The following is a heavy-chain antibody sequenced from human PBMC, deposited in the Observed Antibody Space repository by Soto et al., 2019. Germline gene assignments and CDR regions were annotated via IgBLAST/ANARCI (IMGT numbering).Heavy chain of an antibody. Sequence: PGGSLRLSCAASGFTFSNYAMGWVRQAPGKGLDWVSAISGSGGSTYYADSVKGRFTISRDNSKNTLSLQMNSLRAEDTALYYCEKDWDLDYWGQGTLVTVSS. CDR2: ISGSGGST. J-gene: IGHJ4*02. CDR1: GFTFSNYA. V-gene: IGHV3-23*01. CDR3: EKDWDLDY. D-gene: IGHD1-26*01.